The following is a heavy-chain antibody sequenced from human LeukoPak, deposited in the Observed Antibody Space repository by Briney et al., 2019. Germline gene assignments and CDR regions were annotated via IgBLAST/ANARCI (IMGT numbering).Heavy chain of an antibody. CDR1: GFTLSRYE. Sequence: GGSLRLSRAASGFTLSRYEMSWVRQAPGKGLEWVSYISSSGSTTHYADSVKGRFTISRDNAKNSLYLQMNSLRAEDTAVYYCASGLWFGDNWFDPWGQGTLVTVSS. D-gene: IGHD3-10*01. CDR2: ISSSGSTT. J-gene: IGHJ5*02. CDR3: ASGLWFGDNWFDP. V-gene: IGHV3-48*03.